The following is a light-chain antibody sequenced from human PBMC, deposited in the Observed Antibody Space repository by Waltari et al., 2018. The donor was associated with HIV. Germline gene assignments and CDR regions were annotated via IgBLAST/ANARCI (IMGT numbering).Light chain of an antibody. CDR2: GNN. CDR1: RSNIGADSA. J-gene: IGLJ1*01. CDR3: QSYDSSLSGYV. Sequence: QSVLTQPPSVSGAPGQRVTISCPGSRSNIGADSAVHWYQQLPGIAPNLLIHGNNNRPSGVPDRFSGSKSGTSASLAITGLQAEDEAVYSCQSYDSSLSGYVFGTGTKVTVL. V-gene: IGLV1-40*01.